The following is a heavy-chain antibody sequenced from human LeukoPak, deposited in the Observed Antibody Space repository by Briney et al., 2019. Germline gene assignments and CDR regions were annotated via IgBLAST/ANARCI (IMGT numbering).Heavy chain of an antibody. CDR1: GGSFSGYY. J-gene: IGHJ4*02. V-gene: IGHV4-34*01. D-gene: IGHD1-26*01. CDR2: INHSGST. Sequence: PSETLSLTCAVYGGSFSGYYWSLIRQPPGKGLEWIGEINHSGSTNYNPSLKSRVTISVDTSKNQFSLKLSSVTAADTAVYYCARGTLVGATPFDYWGQGTLVTVSS. CDR3: ARGTLVGATPFDY.